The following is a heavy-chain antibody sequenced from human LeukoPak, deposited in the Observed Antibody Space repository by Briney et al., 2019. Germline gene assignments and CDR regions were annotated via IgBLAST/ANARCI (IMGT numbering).Heavy chain of an antibody. Sequence: GGSLRLSCAASRFIFSNNYMSWVRQAPGKGLEWVSVIYSGDNTYYADSVRGRFIVSRDNSKNTLYLQMSSLRAEDTAVYYCASYSSSWEYFDYWGQGTLVTVSS. CDR3: ASYSSSWEYFDY. CDR2: IYSGDNT. D-gene: IGHD6-13*01. CDR1: RFIFSNNY. V-gene: IGHV3-53*01. J-gene: IGHJ4*02.